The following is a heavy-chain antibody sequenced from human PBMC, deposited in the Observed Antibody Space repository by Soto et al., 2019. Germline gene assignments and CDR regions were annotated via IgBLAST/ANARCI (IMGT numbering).Heavy chain of an antibody. CDR3: ARDGLGYCSSTSCYGGGITMVRGDYYYYGMDV. V-gene: IGHV3-48*01. J-gene: IGHJ6*02. D-gene: IGHD2-2*01. CDR1: GFTFSRYS. Sequence: GGSLRLSCAASGFTFSRYSMNWVRQAPGKGLEWVSYISSSSNSIYYADSVKGRFTISRDNAKNSLHLQMNSLRAEDTAVYYCARDGLGYCSSTSCYGGGITMVRGDYYYYGMDVWGQGTTVTVSS. CDR2: ISSSSNSI.